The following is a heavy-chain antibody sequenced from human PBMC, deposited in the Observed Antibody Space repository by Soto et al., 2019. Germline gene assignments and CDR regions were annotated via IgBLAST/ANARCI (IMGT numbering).Heavy chain of an antibody. V-gene: IGHV6-1*01. J-gene: IGHJ6*03. D-gene: IGHD1-7*01. Sequence: SETLSLTCAISGDRVSSNSAAWNWIRQSPSRGLEWLGRTYYRSRWYNDYAVSVRSRITVNPDTSKNQFSLQLTSVTPEDTAVYYCAGTTSHQWYYMDVWGKGTTLTVSS. CDR3: AGTTSHQWYYMDV. CDR2: TYYRSRWYN. CDR1: GDRVSSNSAA.